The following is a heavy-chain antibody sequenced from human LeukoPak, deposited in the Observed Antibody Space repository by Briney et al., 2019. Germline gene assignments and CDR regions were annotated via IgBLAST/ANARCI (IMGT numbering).Heavy chain of an antibody. CDR2: IYTSGST. Sequence: SETLSLTCTVSGGSISSGSYYWSWIRQPAGKGLEWIGRIYTSGSTNYNPSLKSRVTISVDTSKNQFSLKLSSVTAADTAVYYCARDLGYSGSYTDYWGQGTLVTVSS. CDR3: ARDLGYSGSYTDY. J-gene: IGHJ4*02. V-gene: IGHV4-61*02. CDR1: GGSISSGSYY. D-gene: IGHD1-26*01.